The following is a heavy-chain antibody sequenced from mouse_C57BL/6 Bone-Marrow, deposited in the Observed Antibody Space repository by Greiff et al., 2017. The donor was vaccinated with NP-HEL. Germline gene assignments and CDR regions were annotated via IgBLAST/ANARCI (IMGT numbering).Heavy chain of an antibody. CDR3: ARDTPYYAMDY. J-gene: IGHJ4*01. CDR1: GYSITSGYY. CDR2: ISYDGSN. V-gene: IGHV3-6*01. Sequence: VQLKESGPGLVKPSQSLSLTCSVTGYSITSGYYWNWIRQFPGNKLEWMGYISYDGSNNYNPSLKNRISITRDTSKNQFFLKLNSVTTEDTATYDCARDTPYYAMDYWGQGSSVTVSS.